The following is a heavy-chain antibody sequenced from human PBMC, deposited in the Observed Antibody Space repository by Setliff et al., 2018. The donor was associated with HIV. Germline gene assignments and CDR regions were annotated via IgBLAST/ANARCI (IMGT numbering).Heavy chain of an antibody. J-gene: IGHJ4*02. V-gene: IGHV3-23*01. CDR1: GFTFSSYA. CDR2: ISGSGGST. D-gene: IGHD1-1*01. Sequence: GGSLRLSCAASGFTFSSYAMSWVRQAPGKGLEWVSAISGSGGSTYYADSVKGRFTISRDNSKNTLYLQVNSLRPEDTAVYFCASARIPTGGTSTSFDYWGQGTLVTVSS. CDR3: ASARIPTGGTSTSFDY.